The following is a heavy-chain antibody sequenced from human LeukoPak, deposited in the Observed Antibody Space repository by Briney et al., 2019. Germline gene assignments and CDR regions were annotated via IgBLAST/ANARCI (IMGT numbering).Heavy chain of an antibody. J-gene: IGHJ6*03. V-gene: IGHV4-59*01. CDR2: IYYSGST. CDR3: ALGYSYYFLDV. D-gene: IGHD7-27*01. CDR1: GGSISSSY. Sequence: PSETLSLTCTVSGGSISSSYWSWIRQPPGKGLEWIGYIYYSGSTNYNPSLKSRVTISADTSTNQFSLKLSSVTAGDTAVYYCALGYSYYFLDVWGKGTTVTVSS.